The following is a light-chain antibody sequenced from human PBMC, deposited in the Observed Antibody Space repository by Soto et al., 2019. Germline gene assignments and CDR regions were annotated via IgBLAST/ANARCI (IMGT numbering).Light chain of an antibody. CDR1: QSVRSSF. CDR2: GAS. V-gene: IGKV3-20*01. J-gene: IGKJ1*01. CDR3: QQYDSSPWT. Sequence: EIVLTQSPGTLSLSPGERATLSCRARQSVRSSFLAWYQQKPGQAPRLLIYGASSRATGIPDRFSGSGSGTDVTLTISGLEPEDFAMYYCQQYDSSPWTFGQGTKVEIK.